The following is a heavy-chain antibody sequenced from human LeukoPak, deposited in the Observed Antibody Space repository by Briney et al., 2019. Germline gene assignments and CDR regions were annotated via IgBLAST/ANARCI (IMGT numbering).Heavy chain of an antibody. J-gene: IGHJ4*02. V-gene: IGHV4-39*01. CDR3: ARLGGSYYADFDY. D-gene: IGHD1-26*01. Sequence: PSETLSLTCTVSGDPISSSSYYWGWIRQPPGKGLEWIGSIYYSGSTYYNPSLKSRVPISVDTSKNQFSLKLSSVTAADTAVYYCARLGGSYYADFDYWGQGTLVTVSS. CDR2: IYYSGST. CDR1: GDPISSSSYY.